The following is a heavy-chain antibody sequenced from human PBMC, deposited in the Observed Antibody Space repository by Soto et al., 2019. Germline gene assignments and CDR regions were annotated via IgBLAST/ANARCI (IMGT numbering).Heavy chain of an antibody. J-gene: IGHJ5*02. D-gene: IGHD2-8*01. CDR2: MNPNSGNT. V-gene: IGHV1-8*01. Sequence: ASVKVSCKASGYTFTSYDINWVRQATGQGLEWMGWMNPNSGNTGYAQKFQGRVTMTRNTSISTAYMELSSLRSEDTAVYYCARGDQNIVLMVYASNWFDPWGQGTLVTVSS. CDR1: GYTFTSYD. CDR3: ARGDQNIVLMVYASNWFDP.